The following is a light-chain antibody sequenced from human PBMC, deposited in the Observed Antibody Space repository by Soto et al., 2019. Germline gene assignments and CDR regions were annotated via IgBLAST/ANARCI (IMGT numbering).Light chain of an antibody. CDR1: QSVSSY. CDR2: GAS. V-gene: IGKV3-11*01. J-gene: IGKJ4*01. CDR3: QQRSNWPLT. Sequence: EIVLTQSSATLSLSPGERATLSCRASQSVSSYLAWYQQKPGQAPRLLIYGASNRATSIPARFSGSGSGTDFTLTISSLEPEDFAVYYCQQRSNWPLTFGGGTKVDIK.